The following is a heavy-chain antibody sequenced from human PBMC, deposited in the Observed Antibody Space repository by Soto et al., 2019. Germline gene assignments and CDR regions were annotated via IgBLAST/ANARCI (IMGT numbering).Heavy chain of an antibody. CDR1: GFTFSTYG. V-gene: IGHV3-30*18. Sequence: QVQLVESGGGVVQPGKSLRLSCAASGFTFSTYGIHWVRQAPGKGLEWVALISYDGGSKYYGDSVKGRFIISRDNSHNTVALQMNRLGADDTAGYFWAKEQLAMTVVVADYFDSWGQGTLVTVSS. CDR3: AKEQLAMTVVVADYFDS. D-gene: IGHD2-21*01. CDR2: ISYDGGSK. J-gene: IGHJ4*02.